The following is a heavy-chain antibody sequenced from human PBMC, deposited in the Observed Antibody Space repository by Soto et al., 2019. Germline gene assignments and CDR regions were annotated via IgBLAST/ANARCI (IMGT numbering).Heavy chain of an antibody. J-gene: IGHJ6*02. CDR3: ARDGPYSSSWYYYYYGMDV. CDR2: ISYDGSNK. Sequence: PGGSLRLSCAASGFTFSSYAMHWVRQAPGKGLEWVAVISYDGSNKYYADSVKGRFTISRDNSKNTLYLQTNSLRAEDTAVYYCARDGPYSSSWYYYYYGMDVWGQGTTVTVS. CDR1: GFTFSSYA. V-gene: IGHV3-30-3*01. D-gene: IGHD6-13*01.